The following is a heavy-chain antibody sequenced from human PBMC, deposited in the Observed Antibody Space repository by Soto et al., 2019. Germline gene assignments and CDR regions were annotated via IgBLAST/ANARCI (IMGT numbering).Heavy chain of an antibody. D-gene: IGHD2-8*01. CDR1: GVSISSGNW. CDR3: ARLVYATRLNYMYFDF. CDR2: IFHDGTA. J-gene: IGHJ4*02. V-gene: IGHV4-4*02. Sequence: SETLSLTCAVSGVSISSGNWWTWVRQTPQRGLEYIGEIFHDGTANYYPSFERRVAISVDTSKNQSSLKLTSVTAADTAIYFCARLVYATRLNYMYFDFWGQGALVTVSS.